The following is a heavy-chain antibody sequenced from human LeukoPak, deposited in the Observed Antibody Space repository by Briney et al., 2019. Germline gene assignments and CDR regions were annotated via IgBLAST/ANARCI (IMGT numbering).Heavy chain of an antibody. J-gene: IGHJ3*02. CDR1: GGSISSGSYY. CDR2: IYTSGST. CDR3: ARDENSAAYDGSYLVMGAFDI. Sequence: PSETLPLTCTVSGGSISSGSYYWSWIRQPAGKGLEWIGRIYTSGSTNYNPSLKSRVTMSVDTSKNQFSLKLSSVTAADTAVYYCARDENSAAYDGSYLVMGAFDIWGQGTMVTVSS. V-gene: IGHV4-61*02. D-gene: IGHD1-26*01.